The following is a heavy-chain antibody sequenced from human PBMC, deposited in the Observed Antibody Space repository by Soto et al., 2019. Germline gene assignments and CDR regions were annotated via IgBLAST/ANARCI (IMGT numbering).Heavy chain of an antibody. CDR1: GFTFSSYG. CDR2: ISYDGSNK. V-gene: IGHV3-30*18. D-gene: IGHD6-19*01. Sequence: QVQLVESGGGVVQPGRSLRLSCAASGFTFSSYGMHWVRQAPGKGLEWVAVISYDGSNKYYADSVKGRFTISRDNPKKTLYLQMNSLRAEDTAVYYCAKDSSSGWYDYWGQGTLVTVSS. CDR3: AKDSSSGWYDY. J-gene: IGHJ4*02.